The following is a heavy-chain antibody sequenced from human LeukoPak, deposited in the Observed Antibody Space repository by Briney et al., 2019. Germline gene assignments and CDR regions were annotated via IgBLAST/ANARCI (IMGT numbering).Heavy chain of an antibody. CDR2: ISWNSGSI. CDR1: GFTFDDYA. CDR3: AKTASILEWLSWFDP. J-gene: IGHJ5*02. Sequence: PGGSLRLSCAASGFTFDDYAMHWVRQAPGKGLEWVSGISWNSGSIGYADSVKGRFTISRDNAKNSLYLQMNSLRAEDTALYYCAKTASILEWLSWFDPWGQGTLVTVSS. D-gene: IGHD3-3*01. V-gene: IGHV3-9*01.